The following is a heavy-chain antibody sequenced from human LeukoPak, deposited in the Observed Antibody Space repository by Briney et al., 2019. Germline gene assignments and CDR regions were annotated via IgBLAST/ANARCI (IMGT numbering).Heavy chain of an antibody. J-gene: IGHJ4*02. CDR2: IDPSDSYT. CDR1: GYSFTNYW. CDR3: ARLPMTLNYFDY. Sequence: GESLKISCKASGYSFTNYWISWVRQMPGKGLEWMGRIDPSDSYTNYSPSFQGHVTISADKSGNTAYLQWSSLRASDTAMYYCARLPMTLNYFDYCGQGTLVTVSS. D-gene: IGHD3-22*01. V-gene: IGHV5-10-1*01.